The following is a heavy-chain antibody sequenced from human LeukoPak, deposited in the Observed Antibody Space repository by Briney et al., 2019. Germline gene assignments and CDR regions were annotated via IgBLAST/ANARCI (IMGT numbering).Heavy chain of an antibody. D-gene: IGHD3-10*02. CDR3: AKGVNYFVLEY. V-gene: IGHV3-23*01. Sequence: GGSLRLSCAASGFTSSTYAMSWVRHAPRKGLEWVSPLSPSGGITYYEDSVKSRFAISTDNSKNTLYLQINSLSAEDTAVYYCAKGVNYFVLEYWGQGTLVTISS. CDR1: GFTSSTYA. CDR2: LSPSGGIT. J-gene: IGHJ4*02.